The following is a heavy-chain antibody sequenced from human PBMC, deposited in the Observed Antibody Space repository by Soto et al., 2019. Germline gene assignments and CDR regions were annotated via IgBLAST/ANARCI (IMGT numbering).Heavy chain of an antibody. V-gene: IGHV3-23*01. Sequence: EVQLLESGGGLVQPGGSLRLSCAASGFTFNNYAMSWVRQAPGKGLEWVSAISGGGDTTSYADSVKGRFTVSRAGSKNTLYLQMNSLRAGDTAVYYCAKGRGGSGSLTPRVDFWGQGTLVTVSS. CDR2: ISGGGDTT. CDR1: GFTFNNYA. D-gene: IGHD3-10*01. CDR3: AKGRGGSGSLTPRVDF. J-gene: IGHJ4*02.